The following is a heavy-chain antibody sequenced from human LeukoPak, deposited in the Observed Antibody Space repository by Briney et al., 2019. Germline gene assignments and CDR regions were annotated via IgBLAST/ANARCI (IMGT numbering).Heavy chain of an antibody. D-gene: IGHD3-22*01. V-gene: IGHV5-51*01. CDR1: GYSFTSYW. J-gene: IGHJ4*02. CDR3: ATRPIDYYDSRGFDY. Sequence: PGESLKISCKGSGYSFTSYWIGWVRQMPGKGLEWMGIIYPGDSDTRYSPSFQGQVTISADKSISTAYLQWSSLKASDTAMYYCATRPIDYYDSRGFDYWGQGTLVTVSS. CDR2: IYPGDSDT.